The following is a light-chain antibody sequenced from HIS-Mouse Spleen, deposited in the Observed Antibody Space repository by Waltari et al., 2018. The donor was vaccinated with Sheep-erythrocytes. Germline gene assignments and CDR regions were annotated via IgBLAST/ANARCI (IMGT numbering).Light chain of an antibody. Sequence: SYELTQPPSVSVSPGQTASITCSGDKVGDKYACWYQQKPGQSPVLVIYQDSKRPSGIPERFSGSNSGNTATLTISGTQAMDEADYYCQAWDSSHVVFGGGTKLNVL. V-gene: IGLV3-1*01. CDR3: QAWDSSHVV. J-gene: IGLJ2*01. CDR2: QDS. CDR1: KVGDKY.